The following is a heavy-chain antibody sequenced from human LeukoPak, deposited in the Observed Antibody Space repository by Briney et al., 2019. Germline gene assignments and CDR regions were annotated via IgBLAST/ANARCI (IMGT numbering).Heavy chain of an antibody. CDR1: GGTFSSYA. CDR3: ARAAEYSSSSRGVYYHYYYMDV. Sequence: GASVKVSCKASGGTFSSYAISWVRQAPGQGLEWMGGIIPIFGTANYAQKFQGRVTITTDESTSTAYMELSSLRSEDTAVCYCARAAEYSSSSRGVYYHYYYMDVWGKRTTVTVSS. D-gene: IGHD6-6*01. J-gene: IGHJ6*03. V-gene: IGHV1-69*05. CDR2: IIPIFGTA.